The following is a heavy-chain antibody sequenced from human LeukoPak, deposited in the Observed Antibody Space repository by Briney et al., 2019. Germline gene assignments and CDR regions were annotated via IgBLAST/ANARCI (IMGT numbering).Heavy chain of an antibody. Sequence: PPQTQSLTCTVSGGSISSGDYYWSWIRQPPGKGLEWIGYIYYSGSTYYNPSLKSRVTISVDTSKNQFSLKLSSVTAADTAVYYCARAPTHYDILTALDYWGQGTLVTVSS. J-gene: IGHJ4*02. D-gene: IGHD3-9*01. CDR3: ARAPTHYDILTALDY. CDR2: IYYSGST. V-gene: IGHV4-30-4*08. CDR1: GGSISSGDYY.